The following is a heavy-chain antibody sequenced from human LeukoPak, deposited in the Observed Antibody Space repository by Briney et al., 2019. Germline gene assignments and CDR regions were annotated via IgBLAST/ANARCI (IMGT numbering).Heavy chain of an antibody. J-gene: IGHJ2*01. D-gene: IGHD1-1*01. CDR1: GFTFSDYW. Sequence: GSLRLSCAASGFTFSDYWMHWVRQAPGKGLVWVSRINSDGSSTNYAGSVKGRFTISRDNSKNTLYLQMNSLRAEDTAVYYCAKDRAINWNDVEYFDLWGRGTLVTVSS. CDR3: AKDRAINWNDVEYFDL. V-gene: IGHV3-74*01. CDR2: INSDGSST.